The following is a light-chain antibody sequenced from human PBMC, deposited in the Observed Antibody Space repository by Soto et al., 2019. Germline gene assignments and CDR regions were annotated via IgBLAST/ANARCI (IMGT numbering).Light chain of an antibody. V-gene: IGKV1-5*03. CDR1: QSISSW. CDR2: KAS. J-gene: IGKJ4*01. Sequence: DFQMTQSPSTLSASVGDRVTITCRASQSISSWLAWYQQKPGKAPKFLIYKASNLEVGVPSRFSGSGSGTEFTLTISSLQPDDFATYYCQQYKSYSLTFGGGTKVEMK. CDR3: QQYKSYSLT.